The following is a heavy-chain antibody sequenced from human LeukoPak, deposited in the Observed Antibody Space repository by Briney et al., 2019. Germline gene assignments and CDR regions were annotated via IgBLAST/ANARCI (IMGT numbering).Heavy chain of an antibody. Sequence: PGGSLRLSCAASGFTFSTYAMSWVRQAPGKGLEWVSGISGSGGSTYYADSVKGRFTISRDNSKNKLYLPMNSLRGGDTAVYYCAIIPLGSYWVEFDYWGQGTLVTVSS. CDR3: AIIPLGSYWVEFDY. J-gene: IGHJ4*02. D-gene: IGHD3-10*01. V-gene: IGHV3-23*01. CDR1: GFTFSTYA. CDR2: ISGSGGST.